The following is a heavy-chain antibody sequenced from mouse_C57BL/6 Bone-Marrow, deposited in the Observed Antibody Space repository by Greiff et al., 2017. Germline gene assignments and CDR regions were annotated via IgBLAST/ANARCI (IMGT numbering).Heavy chain of an antibody. CDR2: IYPGSGSS. CDR1: GYTFTSYW. D-gene: IGHD6-1*01. Sequence: QVQLQQPGAELVKPGASVKMSCKASGYTFTSYWITWVKQRPGQGLEWIGDIYPGSGSSNYNEKFKSTATLTVDTSSSTAYLQLSSLTSEDSAVYYCARGPPYWYFDVWGTGTTVTVAS. CDR3: ARGPPYWYFDV. J-gene: IGHJ1*03. V-gene: IGHV1-55*01.